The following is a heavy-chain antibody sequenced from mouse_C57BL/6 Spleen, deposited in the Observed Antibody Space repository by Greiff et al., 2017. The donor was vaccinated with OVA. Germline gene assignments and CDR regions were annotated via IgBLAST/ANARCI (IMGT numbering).Heavy chain of an antibody. J-gene: IGHJ4*01. CDR2: IYPGDGDT. D-gene: IGHD3-3*01. CDR3: AEGQLNYAMDY. V-gene: IGHV1-82*01. CDR1: GYAFSSSW. Sequence: VQGVESGPELVKPGASVKISCKASGYAFSSSWMNWVKQRPGKGLEWIGRIYPGDGDTNYNGKFKGKATLTADKSSSTAYMQLSSLTSEDSAVYFCAEGQLNYAMDYWGQGTSVTVSS.